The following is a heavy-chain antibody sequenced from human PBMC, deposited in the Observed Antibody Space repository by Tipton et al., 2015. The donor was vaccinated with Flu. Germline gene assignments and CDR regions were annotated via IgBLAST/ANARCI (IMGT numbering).Heavy chain of an antibody. J-gene: IGHJ6*02. CDR3: GKDLGFGLVDAPSISGMEV. CDR2: ISSSGVYT. CDR1: GFTFSSYG. Sequence: SLRLSCAASGFTFSSYGMSWVRQAPGRGLEWVSGISSSGVYTYYGGSVKGRFTISRDDSKNTLYLQMNSLRAEDTALYYCGKDLGFGLVDAPSISGMEVWGQGTTVTVSS. D-gene: IGHD2-15*01. V-gene: IGHV3-23*01.